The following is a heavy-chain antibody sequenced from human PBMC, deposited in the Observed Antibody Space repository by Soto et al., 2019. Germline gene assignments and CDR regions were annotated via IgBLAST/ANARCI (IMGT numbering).Heavy chain of an antibody. D-gene: IGHD3-10*01. Sequence: HPGGSLRLSCAASGFTVSSKYMSWVRQAPGKGLEWVSVIYSGGSIYYADSVKGRFTISRDNSKNTLYLQMNSLRAEDTAVYYCATFPNFGDGDVWGQGTTVTVSS. CDR2: IYSGGSI. CDR1: GFTVSSKY. J-gene: IGHJ6*02. CDR3: ATFPNFGDGDV. V-gene: IGHV3-53*01.